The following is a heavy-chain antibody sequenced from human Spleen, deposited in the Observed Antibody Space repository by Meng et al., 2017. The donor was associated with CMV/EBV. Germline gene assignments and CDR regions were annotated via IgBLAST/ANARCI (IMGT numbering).Heavy chain of an antibody. J-gene: IGHJ4*02. Sequence: GESLKISCAASGFTFSSYAMHWVRQAPGKGLEWVAVISYDGSNKYYADSVKGRFTISRDNSKNTLYLQMNSLRAEDTAVYYCARVLDSSRGIDYWGQGTLVTVSS. CDR2: ISYDGSNK. CDR3: ARVLDSSRGIDY. V-gene: IGHV3-30-3*01. CDR1: GFTFSSYA. D-gene: IGHD3-22*01.